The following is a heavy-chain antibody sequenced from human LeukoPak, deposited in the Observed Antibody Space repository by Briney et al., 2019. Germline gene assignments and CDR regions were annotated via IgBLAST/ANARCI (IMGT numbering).Heavy chain of an antibody. CDR3: ARGHYYYDSSGYLPLDY. CDR2: IYTSGST. Sequence: SETLSLTCTVSGGSISSYYWSWIRQPAGKGLELIGRIYTSGSTNYNPSLKSRVTMSVDTSKNQFSLKLSSVTAADTAVYYCARGHYYYDSSGYLPLDYWGQGTLVTVSS. J-gene: IGHJ4*02. D-gene: IGHD3-22*01. V-gene: IGHV4-4*07. CDR1: GGSISSYY.